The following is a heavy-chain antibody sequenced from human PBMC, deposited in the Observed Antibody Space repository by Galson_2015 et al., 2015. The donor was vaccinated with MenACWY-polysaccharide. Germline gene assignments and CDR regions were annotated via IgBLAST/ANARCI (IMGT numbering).Heavy chain of an antibody. CDR3: ARVRIASRSLDY. CDR2: ISSSSTI. D-gene: IGHD6-13*01. Sequence: SLRLSCAASGFTFSNYHMNWVRQAPGKGLEWASYISSSSTIYYADSVKGRFTISRDNAKNSLYLQMNSLRAEDTAVYYCARVRIASRSLDYRGQGTLVTVSS. V-gene: IGHV3-69-1*01. J-gene: IGHJ4*02. CDR1: GFTFSNYH.